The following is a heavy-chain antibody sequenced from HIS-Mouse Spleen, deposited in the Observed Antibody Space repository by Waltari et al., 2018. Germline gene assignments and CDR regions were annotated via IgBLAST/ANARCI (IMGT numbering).Heavy chain of an antibody. CDR3: ARTRGYWYFDL. J-gene: IGHJ2*01. V-gene: IGHV4-39*01. CDR2: IYYSGST. CDR1: GGSISSRSYY. Sequence: QLQLQESGPGLVKPSETLSLTCTVSGGSISSRSYYWGWSRQPPGKGLEWIGSIYYSGSTYYNPSLKSRVTISVDTSKNQFSLKLSSVTAADTAVYYCARTRGYWYFDLWGRGTLVTVSS. D-gene: IGHD3-10*01.